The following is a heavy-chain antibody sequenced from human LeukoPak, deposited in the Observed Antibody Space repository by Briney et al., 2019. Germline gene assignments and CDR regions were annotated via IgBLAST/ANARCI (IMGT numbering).Heavy chain of an antibody. CDR3: ARDRGPRRITIFGVVITPSAFDI. J-gene: IGHJ3*02. V-gene: IGHV1-2*06. CDR2: INPNSGGT. Sequence: ASVNVSCKASGYTFTGYYMHWVRQAPGQGLEWMGRINPNSGGTNYAQKFQGRVTMTRDTSISTAYMELSRLRSDDTAVYYCARDRGPRRITIFGVVITPSAFDIWGQGTMVTVSS. D-gene: IGHD3-3*01. CDR1: GYTFTGYY.